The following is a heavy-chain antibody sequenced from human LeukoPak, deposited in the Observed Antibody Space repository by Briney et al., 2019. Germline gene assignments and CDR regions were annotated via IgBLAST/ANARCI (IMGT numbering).Heavy chain of an antibody. D-gene: IGHD6-13*01. Sequence: GGSLRLSCAASGFTFSSYSMNWVRQAPGKGLEWVSSISSSSSYIYYADSVKGRFTISRDNAKNSLYLQMNSLRAEDTAVYYCARDGDIAAAVPNWFDPWGQGTLVTVSS. V-gene: IGHV3-21*01. CDR1: GFTFSSYS. J-gene: IGHJ5*02. CDR3: ARDGDIAAAVPNWFDP. CDR2: ISSSSSYI.